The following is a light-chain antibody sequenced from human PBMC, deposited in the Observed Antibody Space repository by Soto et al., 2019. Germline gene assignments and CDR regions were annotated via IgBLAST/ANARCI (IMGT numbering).Light chain of an antibody. V-gene: IGLV1-51*01. CDR2: DNN. CDR1: SSNIGNNY. J-gene: IGLJ1*01. CDR3: GTSDDGLIDPYV. Sequence: QSVLTQPPSVSAAPGQKVSISCSGSSSNIGNNYVSWYQQFPGTAPKLLIYDNNKRPSGIPDRFSGSKSGTSATLDITGLQTGDEADYYCGTSDDGLIDPYVFGTGKKVTVL.